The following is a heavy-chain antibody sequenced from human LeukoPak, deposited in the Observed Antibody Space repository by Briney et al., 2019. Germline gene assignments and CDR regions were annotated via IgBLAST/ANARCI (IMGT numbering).Heavy chain of an antibody. CDR3: ARAGKWLPFDY. Sequence: GSLRLSCAASGFTFSIYSMNWVRQPPGKGLEWIGSIYYSGSTYYNPSLKSRVTISVDTSKNQFSLKLSFVTAADTAVYYCARAGKWLPFDYWGQGTLVTVSS. V-gene: IGHV4-39*07. CDR1: GFTFSIYS. CDR2: IYYSGST. J-gene: IGHJ4*02. D-gene: IGHD3-22*01.